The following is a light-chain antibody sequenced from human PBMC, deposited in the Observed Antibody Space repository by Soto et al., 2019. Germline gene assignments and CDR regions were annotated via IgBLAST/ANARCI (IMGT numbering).Light chain of an antibody. J-gene: IGLJ2*01. V-gene: IGLV1-40*01. CDR1: SSNIGAGYD. CDR2: GNN. Sequence: QSVLTQPPSMSGAPGQRVTISCTGSSSNIGAGYDVHWYQQLPGTAPKLLIYGNNNRPSGVPDRFSGSMSDTSASLAITGLQAEDEADYYCQSYDSSLSGSVVFGGGTQLTVL. CDR3: QSYDSSLSGSVV.